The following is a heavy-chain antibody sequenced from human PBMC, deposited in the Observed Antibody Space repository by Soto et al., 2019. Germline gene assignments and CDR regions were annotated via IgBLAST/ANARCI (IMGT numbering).Heavy chain of an antibody. V-gene: IGHV3-74*01. Sequence: EVQLVESGGGLVQPGGSLRLSCAASGFTFSSYWMHWVRQAPGKGLVWVSRINSDGSSTNYADSVKGRFTISRDNAKNTLYLQMNSLRAEDTAVYYCARSGSLNWYFDLWGRGTLVTVSS. CDR1: GFTFSSYW. J-gene: IGHJ2*01. CDR2: INSDGSST. CDR3: ARSGSLNWYFDL. D-gene: IGHD1-26*01.